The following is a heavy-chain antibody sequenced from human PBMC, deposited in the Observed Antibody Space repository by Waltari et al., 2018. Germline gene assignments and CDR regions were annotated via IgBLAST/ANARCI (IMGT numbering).Heavy chain of an antibody. V-gene: IGHV4-34*01. CDR3: ARGRLRAYSSSWSSFDY. CDR2: INHSGST. Sequence: QVQLQQWGAGLLKPSETLSLTCAVYGGSFSGYYWSWIRQPPGKGLEWIGEINHSGSTNYNPSLKSRVTISVDTSKNQFSLKLSSVTAADTAVYYCARGRLRAYSSSWSSFDYWGQGTLVTVSS. CDR1: GGSFSGYY. D-gene: IGHD6-13*01. J-gene: IGHJ4*02.